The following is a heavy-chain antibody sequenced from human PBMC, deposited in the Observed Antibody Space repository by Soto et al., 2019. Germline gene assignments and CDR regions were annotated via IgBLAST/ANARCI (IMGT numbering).Heavy chain of an antibody. V-gene: IGHV4-34*01. CDR2: INHSGST. Sequence: SETLSLTCAVYGGSFSCYYWSWIRQPPGKGLEWIGEINHSGSTNYNPSLKSRVTISVDTSKNQFSLKLSSVTAADTAVYYCARRERYYGSGALDYWGQGTLVTVSS. CDR3: ARRERYYGSGALDY. J-gene: IGHJ4*02. D-gene: IGHD3-10*01. CDR1: GGSFSCYY.